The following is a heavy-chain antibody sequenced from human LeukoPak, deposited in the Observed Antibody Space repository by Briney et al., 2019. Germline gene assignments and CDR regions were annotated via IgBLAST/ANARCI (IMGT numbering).Heavy chain of an antibody. CDR3: ARDGEYYDFWSGPPPYNWFDP. Sequence: ASVKVSCKASRYTFTGDYMHSVRHTPGQGLEWMGWINPTRGGTNYAQKFQGRVTMTRDTSISTAYMELSRLRSDDTAVYYCARDGEYYDFWSGPPPYNWFDPGGQGTLVTVSS. D-gene: IGHD3-3*01. CDR1: RYTFTGDY. J-gene: IGHJ5*02. CDR2: INPTRGGT. V-gene: IGHV1-2*02.